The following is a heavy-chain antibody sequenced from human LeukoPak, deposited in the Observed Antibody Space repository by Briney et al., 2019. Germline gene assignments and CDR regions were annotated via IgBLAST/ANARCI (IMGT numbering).Heavy chain of an antibody. CDR3: ARVGGPSVGYCSSTSCERANWFDP. Sequence: PSETLSLTCTVSGGSISSSSYYWGWIRQPPGKGLEWIGSIYYSGSTYYNPSLKSRVTISVDTSKNQFSLKLSSVTAADTAVYYCARVGGPSVGYCSSTSCERANWFDPWGQGTLVTVSS. D-gene: IGHD2-2*01. J-gene: IGHJ5*02. CDR1: GGSISSSSYY. CDR2: IYYSGST. V-gene: IGHV4-39*07.